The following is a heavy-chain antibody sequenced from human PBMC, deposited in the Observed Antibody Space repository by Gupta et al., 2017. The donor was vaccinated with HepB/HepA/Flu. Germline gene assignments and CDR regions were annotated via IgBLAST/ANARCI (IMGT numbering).Heavy chain of an antibody. Sequence: QIYLVQSGTEVKEPGASVKVSCTASGYRFTSYGISWVRQAPGQGLEWMGWINGDSGNTYYAQTVQGRVSMTKDASTSTAYIEMTSLRLDDTAIYYCARGGRFGDFLDWGQGTWSPS. J-gene: IGHJ4*02. CDR1: GYRFTSYG. V-gene: IGHV1-18*01. D-gene: IGHD2-21*01. CDR3: ARGGRFGDFLD. CDR2: INGDSGNT.